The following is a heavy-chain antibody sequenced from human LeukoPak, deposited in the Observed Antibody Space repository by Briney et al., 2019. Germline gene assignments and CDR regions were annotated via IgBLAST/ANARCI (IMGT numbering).Heavy chain of an antibody. D-gene: IGHD3-3*01. J-gene: IGHJ4*02. Sequence: ASVKVSCKASGGTFSSYAISWVRQAPGQGLEWMGRIIPILGIANYAQKFQGRVTITADKSTSTAYMELSSLRSDDTAVYYCARVGYDFWSGYYHYWGQGTLVTVSS. CDR1: GGTFSSYA. CDR3: ARVGYDFWSGYYHY. CDR2: IIPILGIA. V-gene: IGHV1-69*04.